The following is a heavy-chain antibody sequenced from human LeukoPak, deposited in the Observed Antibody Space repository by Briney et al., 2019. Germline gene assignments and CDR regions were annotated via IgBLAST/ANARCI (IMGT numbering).Heavy chain of an antibody. V-gene: IGHV3-23*01. Sequence: GGSLRLSCAASGFTFSSYGMHWVRQAPGKGLERVSGISGSGSDTFYADSVKGRFTISRDNSKNTLYLQMSSLRAEDTAVYYCANVIIVAAGYEYFQHWGQGTLVSVSS. J-gene: IGHJ1*01. CDR1: GFTFSSYG. D-gene: IGHD6-13*01. CDR2: ISGSGSDT. CDR3: ANVIIVAAGYEYFQH.